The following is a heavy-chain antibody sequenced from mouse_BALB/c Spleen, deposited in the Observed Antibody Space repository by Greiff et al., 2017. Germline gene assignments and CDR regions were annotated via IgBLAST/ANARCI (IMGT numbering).Heavy chain of an antibody. CDR3: TRSGNAMDY. CDR1: GYTFTDYE. Sequence: VKLQESGAELVRPGASVTLSCKASGYTFTDYEMHWVKQTPVHGLEWIGAIDPETGGTAYNQKFKGKATLTADKSSSTAYMELRSLTSEDSAVYYCTRSGNAMDYWGQGTSVTVSS. V-gene: IGHV1-15*01. J-gene: IGHJ4*01. D-gene: IGHD3-2*02. CDR2: IDPETGGT.